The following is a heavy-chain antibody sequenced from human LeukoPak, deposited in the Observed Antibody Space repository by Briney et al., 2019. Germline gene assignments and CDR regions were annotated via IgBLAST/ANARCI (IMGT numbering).Heavy chain of an antibody. Sequence: GESLKISCKGSGYSFTSYWIGWVRQMPGKGLEWMGIIYPGDSDTRYSPSFQGQVTISADKSISTAYLQWSSLKASDTAMYYCARIRYLYQLLSALDYWGQGTLVTVSS. CDR2: IYPGDSDT. J-gene: IGHJ4*02. D-gene: IGHD2-2*01. V-gene: IGHV5-51*01. CDR3: ARIRYLYQLLSALDY. CDR1: GYSFTSYW.